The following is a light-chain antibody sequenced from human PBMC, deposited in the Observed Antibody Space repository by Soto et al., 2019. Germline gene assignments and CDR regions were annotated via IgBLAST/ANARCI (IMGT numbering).Light chain of an antibody. CDR2: EVS. V-gene: IGLV2-14*01. CDR1: SSDVGRYNY. CDR3: SSYTSSSPRV. J-gene: IGLJ3*02. Sequence: QSALTQPASVSGSPGQAITISCTGTSSDVGRYNYVSWYQQHPGKAPKLMIYEVSNRPSGVSNRFSGSKSGNTASLTISGLQAEDGADYYCSSYTSSSPRVFGGGTKLTVL.